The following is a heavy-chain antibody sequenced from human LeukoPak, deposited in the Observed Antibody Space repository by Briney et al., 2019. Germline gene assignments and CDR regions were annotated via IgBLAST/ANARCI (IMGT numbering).Heavy chain of an antibody. J-gene: IGHJ4*02. CDR3: ARATVNYYGSGSYPLYYFDY. V-gene: IGHV4-34*01. D-gene: IGHD3-10*01. Sequence: PSETLSLTCAVYGGSFSGYYWSWIRQPPGKGLEWIGEINHSGSTNYNPSLKSRVTISVDTSKNQLSLKLSSVTAADTAVYYCARATVNYYGSGSYPLYYFDYWGQGTLVTVSS. CDR2: INHSGST. CDR1: GGSFSGYY.